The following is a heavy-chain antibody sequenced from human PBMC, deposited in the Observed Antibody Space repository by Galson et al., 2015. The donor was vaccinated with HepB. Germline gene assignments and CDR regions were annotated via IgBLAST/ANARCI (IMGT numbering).Heavy chain of an antibody. CDR1: GFTFSSYA. V-gene: IGHV3-30-3*01. D-gene: IGHD3-22*01. CDR3: ARDRGRYYDSRGGYYFDY. J-gene: IGHJ4*02. CDR2: ISYDGSNK. Sequence: SLRLSCAASGFTFSSYAMHWVRQAPGKGLEWVAVISYDGSNKYYADSVKGRFTISRDNSKNTLYLQMNSLRAEDTAVYYCARDRGRYYDSRGGYYFDYWGQGTLVTVSS.